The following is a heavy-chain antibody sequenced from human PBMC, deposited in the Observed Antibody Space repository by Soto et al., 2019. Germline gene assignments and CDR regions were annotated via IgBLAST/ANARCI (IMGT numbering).Heavy chain of an antibody. Sequence: QVQLVQSGAEVKKPGASVKVSCKASGYTFTSYGISWVRQAPGQGLEWMGWISAYNGNTNYAQKLQGRVTMTTDTSTSTAYMELRSLRSDDTAVYYCARATSYYDSSGYYYIDYFDYWGQGTLVTVSS. V-gene: IGHV1-18*01. CDR1: GYTFTSYG. J-gene: IGHJ4*02. CDR3: ARATSYYDSSGYYYIDYFDY. D-gene: IGHD3-22*01. CDR2: ISAYNGNT.